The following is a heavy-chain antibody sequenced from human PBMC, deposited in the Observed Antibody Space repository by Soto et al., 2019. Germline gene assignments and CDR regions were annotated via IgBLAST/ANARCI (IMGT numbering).Heavy chain of an antibody. J-gene: IGHJ5*02. D-gene: IGHD3-10*01. Sequence: GGALRLSCAASGFTFCRYALSWGPPAPGRGLEWVSDISGSGRNTYSADSEKARFTISRDSPKNTLFLQMNSLRAEDTAVYYCATGVSTMVRGVIISWGQGTLVTVSS. CDR2: ISGSGRNT. V-gene: IGHV3-23*01. CDR3: ATGVSTMVRGVIIS. CDR1: GFTFCRYA.